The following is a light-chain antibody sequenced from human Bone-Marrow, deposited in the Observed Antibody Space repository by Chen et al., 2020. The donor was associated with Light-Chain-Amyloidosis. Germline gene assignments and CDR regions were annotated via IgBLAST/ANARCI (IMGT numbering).Light chain of an antibody. Sequence: QSALTHPPSASGSLGQSVTISCAGTSGDLGGYDFVSWNQQHPGKAPKLMIHEGTKRPSGVPSRFSGSKSGNTASLTVSGLQAEDEADYYCCSFAGNDDWVFGGGTKLTVL. CDR2: EGT. V-gene: IGLV2-8*01. CDR3: CSFAGNDDWV. CDR1: SGDLGGYDF. J-gene: IGLJ3*02.